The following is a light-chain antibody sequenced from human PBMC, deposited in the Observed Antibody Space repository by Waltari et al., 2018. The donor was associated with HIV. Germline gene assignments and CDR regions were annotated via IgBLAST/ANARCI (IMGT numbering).Light chain of an antibody. Sequence: QSALTQPPSVSASPGQSVTISCTGGSSDVGGYNRVSWYQQTPGTAPKLIIYEVSTRPSGVPDRFSVSKSGNTASLTISGLQPEDEADYFCSSYTSSSTYVIFGGGTKLTVL. J-gene: IGLJ2*01. V-gene: IGLV2-18*02. CDR2: EVS. CDR1: SSDVGGYNR. CDR3: SSYTSSSTYVI.